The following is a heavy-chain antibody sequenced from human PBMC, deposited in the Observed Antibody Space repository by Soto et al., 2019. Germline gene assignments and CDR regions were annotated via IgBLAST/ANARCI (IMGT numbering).Heavy chain of an antibody. CDR3: ARKDIVVVPAARRPPTLNYYMDV. D-gene: IGHD2-2*01. J-gene: IGHJ6*03. CDR1: GFTFSSYA. V-gene: IGHV3-23*01. CDR2: ISGSGGST. Sequence: GSLRLSCAASGFTFSSYAMSWVRQAPGKGLEWVSAISGSGGSTYYADSVKGRFTISRDNSKNTLYLQMNSLRAEDTAVYYCARKDIVVVPAARRPPTLNYYMDVWGKGTTVTVSS.